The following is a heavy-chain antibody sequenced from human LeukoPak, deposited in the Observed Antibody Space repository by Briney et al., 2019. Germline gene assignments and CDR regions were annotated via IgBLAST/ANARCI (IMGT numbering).Heavy chain of an antibody. D-gene: IGHD3-3*01. CDR3: ARRTYYDFWSGYPPLPNYFDY. Sequence: SETLSLTCTVSGGSISSSSYYWGWIRQPPGKGLEWIGSIYYSGSTYYNPSLKSRVTISVDTSKNQFSLKLSSVTAADTAVYYCARRTYYDFWSGYPPLPNYFDYWGQGTLVTASS. V-gene: IGHV4-39*01. J-gene: IGHJ4*02. CDR2: IYYSGST. CDR1: GGSISSSSYY.